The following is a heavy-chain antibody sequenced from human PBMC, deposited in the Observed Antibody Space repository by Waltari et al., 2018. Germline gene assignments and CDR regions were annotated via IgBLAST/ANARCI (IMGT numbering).Heavy chain of an antibody. J-gene: IGHJ4*02. Sequence: QVQLVQSGAEVKKPGSSVKVSCKASGGTFSSYPISWVRQAPGQGLEWMGRIIPILGIANYAQKFQGRVTITADKSTSTAYMELSSLRSEDTAVYYCARNKRDGYNYYWGQGTLVTVSS. D-gene: IGHD5-12*01. CDR1: GGTFSSYP. V-gene: IGHV1-69*02. CDR3: ARNKRDGYNYY. CDR2: IIPILGIA.